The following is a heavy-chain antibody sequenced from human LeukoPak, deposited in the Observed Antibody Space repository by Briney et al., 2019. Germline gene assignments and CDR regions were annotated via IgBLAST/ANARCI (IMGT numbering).Heavy chain of an antibody. J-gene: IGHJ4*02. CDR3: ARDGERVLSHDH. Sequence: GSLRLSCAASGFTFSSHWMNWVRQAPGKGLEWVANIKQDGSEKYYVDSVKGRFTISRDNAKSSLYLQMNSLRVEDTAVYYCARDGERVLSHDHWGQGTLVTVSS. V-gene: IGHV3-7*01. D-gene: IGHD3-10*01. CDR1: GFTFSSHW. CDR2: IKQDGSEK.